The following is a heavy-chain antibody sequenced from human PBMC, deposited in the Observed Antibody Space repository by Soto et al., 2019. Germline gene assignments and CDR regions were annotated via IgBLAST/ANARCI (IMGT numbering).Heavy chain of an antibody. D-gene: IGHD7-27*01. CDR1: GGSISSYY. Sequence: SETLSLTCTVSGGSISSYYWSWIRQPPGKGLEWIGYIYYSGSTNYNPSLKSRVTISVDTSKNQFSLKLSSVTAADTAVYYCARLRTGIGNYYYYMDVWGKGTTVTVSS. J-gene: IGHJ6*03. CDR2: IYYSGST. V-gene: IGHV4-59*08. CDR3: ARLRTGIGNYYYYMDV.